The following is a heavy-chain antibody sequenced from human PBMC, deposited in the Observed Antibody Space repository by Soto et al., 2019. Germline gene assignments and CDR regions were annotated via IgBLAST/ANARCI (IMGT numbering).Heavy chain of an antibody. CDR1: GFTFSSYE. D-gene: IGHD3-22*01. V-gene: IGHV3-48*03. Sequence: GGALRLSCAASGFTFSSYEMNWVRQAPGKGLEWVSYISSSGSTIYYADSVKGRFTISRDNAKNSLYLQMNSLRAEDTAVYYCAITAVGSSGTFDYWGQGTLVTVSS. CDR2: ISSSGSTI. J-gene: IGHJ4*02. CDR3: AITAVGSSGTFDY.